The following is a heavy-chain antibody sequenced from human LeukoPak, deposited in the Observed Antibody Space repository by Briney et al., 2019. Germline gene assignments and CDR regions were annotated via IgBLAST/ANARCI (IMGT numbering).Heavy chain of an antibody. CDR3: AREVQLERYWILNDAFDI. J-gene: IGHJ3*02. Sequence: KPSETLSLTCTVSGYSISSGYYWGWIRQPPGKGLEWIGSIYHSGSTYYNPSLKSRVTISVDTSKNQFSLKLSSVTAADTAVYYCAREVQLERYWILNDAFDICGQGTMVTVSS. D-gene: IGHD1-1*01. V-gene: IGHV4-38-2*02. CDR1: GYSISSGYY. CDR2: IYHSGST.